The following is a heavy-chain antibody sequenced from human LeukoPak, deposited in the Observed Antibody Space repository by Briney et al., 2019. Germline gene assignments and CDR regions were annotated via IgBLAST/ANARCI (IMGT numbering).Heavy chain of an antibody. Sequence: SETLSLTCTVSGGSISSSNWWSWVRQPPGKGLEWIGEIYHSGSTNYNPSLKSRVTISVDKSKNQFSLRLTSVTAADTAVYYCARNGYSYGNFDYWGQGTLVTVSS. D-gene: IGHD5-18*01. CDR2: IYHSGST. CDR1: GGSISSSNW. J-gene: IGHJ4*02. CDR3: ARNGYSYGNFDY. V-gene: IGHV4-4*02.